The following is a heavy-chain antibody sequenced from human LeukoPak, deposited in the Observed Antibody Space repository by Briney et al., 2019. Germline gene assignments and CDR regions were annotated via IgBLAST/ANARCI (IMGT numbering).Heavy chain of an antibody. CDR2: ISGSGGST. J-gene: IGHJ4*02. V-gene: IGHV3-23*01. CDR3: ARSHAYYDFWSGYPMYYFDY. CDR1: GFTFSSYA. D-gene: IGHD3-3*01. Sequence: GGSLRLSCAASGFTFSSYAMSWVRQAPGKGLEWVSAISGSGGSTYYADSVKGRFTISRDNSKNTLYLQMNSLRAEDTAVYYCARSHAYYDFWSGYPMYYFDYWGQGTLVTVSS.